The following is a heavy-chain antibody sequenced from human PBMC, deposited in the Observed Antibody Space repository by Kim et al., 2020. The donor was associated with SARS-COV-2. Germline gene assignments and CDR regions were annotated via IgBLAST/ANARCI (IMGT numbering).Heavy chain of an antibody. CDR3: AKDGQFLGYCSSTTCLYFDS. Sequence: RFTISRDDSKNTLYLQMNSLRAEDTAIYYCAKDGQFLGYCSSTTCLYFDSWGQGTLVTVSS. J-gene: IGHJ4*02. D-gene: IGHD2-2*01. V-gene: IGHV3-23*03.